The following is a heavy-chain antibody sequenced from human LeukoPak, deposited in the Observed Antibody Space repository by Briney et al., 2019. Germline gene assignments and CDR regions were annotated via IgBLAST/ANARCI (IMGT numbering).Heavy chain of an antibody. V-gene: IGHV3-30*04. CDR1: GFTFSSYA. D-gene: IGHD5-12*01. CDR2: ISYDGSNK. CDR3: ARGNPVIHIVADDPSLRYYYGMDV. J-gene: IGHJ6*02. Sequence: GGSLRLSCAASGFTFSSYAMHWVRQAPGKGLEWVAVISYDGSNKYYADSVKGRFTISRDNSKNTLYLLMNSLRAEDTAVYYRARGNPVIHIVADDPSLRYYYGMDVWGQGTTVTVSS.